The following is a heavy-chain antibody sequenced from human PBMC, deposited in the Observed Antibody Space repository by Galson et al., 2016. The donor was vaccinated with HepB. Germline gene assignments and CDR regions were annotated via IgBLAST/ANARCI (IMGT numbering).Heavy chain of an antibody. J-gene: IGHJ6*02. CDR3: ARWASSDYGDGLDV. Sequence: SLRLSCAASGFTFGSYSMSWVRQAPGKGLEWASGISGGSANIYYADSVKGRFTISRDNSKNTLYLQMNSLRAEDTAVYYCARWASSDYGDGLDVWGQGTTVTVSS. CDR1: GFTFGSYS. V-gene: IGHV3-23*01. CDR2: ISGGSANI. D-gene: IGHD4/OR15-4a*01.